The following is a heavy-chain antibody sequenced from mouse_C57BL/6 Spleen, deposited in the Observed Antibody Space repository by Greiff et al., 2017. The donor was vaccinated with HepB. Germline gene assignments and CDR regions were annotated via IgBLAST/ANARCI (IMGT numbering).Heavy chain of an antibody. J-gene: IGHJ2*01. Sequence: VQLKESGGGLVKPGGSLKLSCAASGFTFSDYGMHWVRQAPEKGLEWVAYISSGSSTIYYADTVKGRFTISRDNAKNTLFLQMTSLRSEDTAMYYCARTPYYSKIYFDYWGQGTTLTVSS. V-gene: IGHV5-17*01. D-gene: IGHD2-5*01. CDR3: ARTPYYSKIYFDY. CDR2: ISSGSSTI. CDR1: GFTFSDYG.